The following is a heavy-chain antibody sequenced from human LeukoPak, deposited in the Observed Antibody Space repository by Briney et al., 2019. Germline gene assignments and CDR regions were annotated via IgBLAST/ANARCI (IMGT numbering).Heavy chain of an antibody. Sequence: SQTLSLTCTVSGGSISSGSYYWSWIRQPAGKGLEWIGRIYTSGGTNYNPSLNSGVTISVGTSKNHFSLKLSSVTAADTAVYYCARTPAGESDAFDIWGQGTMVTVSS. D-gene: IGHD1-26*01. CDR2: IYTSGGT. CDR1: GGSISSGSYY. V-gene: IGHV4-61*02. CDR3: ARTPAGESDAFDI. J-gene: IGHJ3*02.